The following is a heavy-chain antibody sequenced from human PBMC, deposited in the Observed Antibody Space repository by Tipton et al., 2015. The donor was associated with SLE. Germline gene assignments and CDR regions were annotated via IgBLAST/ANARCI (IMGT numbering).Heavy chain of an antibody. CDR2: ISGSGGST. V-gene: IGHV3-23*01. CDR1: GFTFSSYA. CDR3: AKDPRSYSVVIACFDY. Sequence: SLRLSCAASGFTFSSYAMSWVRQAPGKGLEWVSAISGSGGSTYYADSVKGRFTISRDNSKNTLYLQMNSLRAEDTAVYYCAKDPRSYSVVIACFDYWGQGTLVTVSS. J-gene: IGHJ4*02. D-gene: IGHD3-22*01.